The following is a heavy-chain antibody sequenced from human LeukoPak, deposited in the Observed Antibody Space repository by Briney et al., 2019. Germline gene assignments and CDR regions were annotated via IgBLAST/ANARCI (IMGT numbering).Heavy chain of an antibody. CDR1: GFTFSIYA. Sequence: GGSLRLSCAASGFTFSIYAMSWVRQAPGKGLEWVSAISGSGGSTYYADSVKGRFTISRDNSKNTLYLQMNSLRAEYTAVYYCAKENSARVVITPIDYWGQGTLVSASS. CDR3: AKENSARVVITPIDY. CDR2: ISGSGGST. V-gene: IGHV3-23*01. D-gene: IGHD3-22*01. J-gene: IGHJ4*02.